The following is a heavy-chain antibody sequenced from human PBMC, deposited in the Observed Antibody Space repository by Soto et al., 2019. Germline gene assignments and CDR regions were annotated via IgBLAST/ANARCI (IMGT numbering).Heavy chain of an antibody. CDR2: ISGYNGNT. CDR3: GRDSVRAPTGGAFDI. Sequence: QVQLVQSGAEVKKPGASVTVSCKASGYTFTSYGITWVRQAPGQGLEWMGWISGYNGNTNYAPNLQGRVTMTTDTARNQDEMGQRGRQSDDRLVYCCGRDSVRAPTGGAFDIRGQGTTVTLSS. CDR1: GYTFTSYG. V-gene: IGHV1-18*01. J-gene: IGHJ3*02. D-gene: IGHD1-26*01.